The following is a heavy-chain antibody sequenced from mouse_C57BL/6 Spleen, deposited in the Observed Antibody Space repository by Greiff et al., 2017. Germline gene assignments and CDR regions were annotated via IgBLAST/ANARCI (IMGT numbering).Heavy chain of an antibody. D-gene: IGHD3-3*01. Sequence: QVQLKQPGAELVMPGASVKLSCKASGYTSTSYWMHWVKQRPGQGLEWIGEIDPSDSYTNYNQKFKGKSTLTVDKSSSTAYMQLSSLTSEDSAVYYCARGGAGYFDYWGQGTTLTVSS. V-gene: IGHV1-69*01. CDR3: ARGGAGYFDY. J-gene: IGHJ2*01. CDR2: IDPSDSYT. CDR1: GYTSTSYW.